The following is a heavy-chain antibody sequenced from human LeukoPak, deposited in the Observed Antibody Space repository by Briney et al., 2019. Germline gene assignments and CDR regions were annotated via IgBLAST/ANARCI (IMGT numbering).Heavy chain of an antibody. CDR2: SYYTGNT. V-gene: IGHV4-59*01. CDR3: ARVQYAAGSYYMDV. Sequence: SETLSLTCTVSGGSISIYYWSWIRQPPGKGLEWIGFSYYTGNTNYNPSLKSRVTISVDTSTNQFSLKLSSVAAADTAVYYCARVQYAAGSYYMDVWGEGTTVTVSS. D-gene: IGHD2-15*01. CDR1: GGSISIYY. J-gene: IGHJ6*03.